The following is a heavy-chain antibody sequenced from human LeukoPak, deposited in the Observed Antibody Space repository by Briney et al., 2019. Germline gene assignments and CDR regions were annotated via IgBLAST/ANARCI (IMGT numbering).Heavy chain of an antibody. D-gene: IGHD5-12*01. V-gene: IGHV4-38-2*02. CDR1: GYSISSGYY. CDR3: ARDPLHVDIVATIPPNWFDP. J-gene: IGHJ5*02. CDR2: IYHSGST. Sequence: SETLSLTCTASGYSISSGYYWGWIRQPPGKGLEWIGSIYHSGSTYYNPSLKSRVTISVDTSKNQFSLKLSSVTAADTAVYYCARDPLHVDIVATIPPNWFDPWGQGTLVTVSS.